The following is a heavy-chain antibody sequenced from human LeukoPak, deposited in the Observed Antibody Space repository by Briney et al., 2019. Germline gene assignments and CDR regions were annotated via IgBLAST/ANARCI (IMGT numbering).Heavy chain of an antibody. CDR2: ISAYNGNT. J-gene: IGHJ4*02. V-gene: IGHV1-18*01. Sequence: ASVKVSCKASGYTFTSYGISWVRQAPGQGLERMGWISAYNGNTNYAQKLLGRVTMTTDTSTSTAYMELRSLRSDDTAVYYCARDRRRYSSGRYEGYRGQGTLVTVSS. D-gene: IGHD6-19*01. CDR3: ARDRRRYSSGRYEGY. CDR1: GYTFTSYG.